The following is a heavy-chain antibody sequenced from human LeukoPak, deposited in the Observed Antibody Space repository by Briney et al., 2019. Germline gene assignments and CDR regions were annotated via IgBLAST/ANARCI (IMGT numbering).Heavy chain of an antibody. Sequence: GGSLRLSCAASGFTFSSSAMHWVRQAPGKGLVWVSHINSDGSWTSYADSVKGRFTISKDNAKNTVYLQMSNLRVEDTAVYYCVSFYETYWGRGTLVTVSS. V-gene: IGHV3-74*01. CDR3: VSFYETY. CDR1: GFTFSSSA. CDR2: INSDGSWT. J-gene: IGHJ4*02. D-gene: IGHD2/OR15-2a*01.